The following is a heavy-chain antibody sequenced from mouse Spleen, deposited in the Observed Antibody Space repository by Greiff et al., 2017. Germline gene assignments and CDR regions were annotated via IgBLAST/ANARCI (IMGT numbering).Heavy chain of an antibody. D-gene: IGHD2-14*01. CDR3: ARNGYRYDGGVDFDY. V-gene: IGHV1S34*01. CDR1: GYSFTGYY. J-gene: IGHJ2*01. Sequence: LVKTGASVKISCKASGYSFTGYYMHWVKQSHGKSLEWIGYISCYNGATSYNQKFKGKATFTVDTSSSTAYMQFNSLTSEDSAVYYCARNGYRYDGGVDFDYWGQGTTLTVSS. CDR2: ISCYNGAT.